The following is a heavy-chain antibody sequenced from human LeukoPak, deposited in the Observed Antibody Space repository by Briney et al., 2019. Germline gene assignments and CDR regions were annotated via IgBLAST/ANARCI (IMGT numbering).Heavy chain of an antibody. J-gene: IGHJ4*02. D-gene: IGHD3-10*01. Sequence: SETLSLTCTVSGGSISSYYWSWIRQPPGKGLEWIGYIYYSGSTNYNPSLKSRVTISVDTSKNQFSLKLSSVTAADTAVCYCARAIIYGSGSYLDYWGQGTLVTVSS. CDR2: IYYSGST. V-gene: IGHV4-59*08. CDR3: ARAIIYGSGSYLDY. CDR1: GGSISSYY.